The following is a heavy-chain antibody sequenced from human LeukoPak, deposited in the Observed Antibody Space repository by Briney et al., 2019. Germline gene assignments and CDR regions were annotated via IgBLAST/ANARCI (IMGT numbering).Heavy chain of an antibody. Sequence: ASVKVSCKASGGTFSSYAISWVRQAPGQGLEWMGRIIPILGIANYAQKFQGRVTITADKSTSTAYMELSSLRSGDTAVYYCAREVRGVIITGFDYWGQGTLVTVSS. V-gene: IGHV1-69*04. CDR3: AREVRGVIITGFDY. CDR2: IIPILGIA. CDR1: GGTFSSYA. J-gene: IGHJ4*02. D-gene: IGHD3-10*01.